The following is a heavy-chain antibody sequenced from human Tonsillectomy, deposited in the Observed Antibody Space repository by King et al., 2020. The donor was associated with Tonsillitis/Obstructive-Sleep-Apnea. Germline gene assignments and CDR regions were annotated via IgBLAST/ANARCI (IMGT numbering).Heavy chain of an antibody. J-gene: IGHJ4*02. V-gene: IGHV1-46*01. D-gene: IGHD4-23*01. Sequence: VQLVESGAEVKKPGASVKVSCKASGYTFTSYYMHWVRQAPGQGLEWRGIINPSDGSTSYPQKFQGRVTMTRDTCTSTVYMELSSLRSEDTAVYYCARDVVMYGGNSEGFDYWGQGTLVTVSS. CDR2: INPSDGST. CDR1: GYTFTSYY. CDR3: ARDVVMYGGNSEGFDY.